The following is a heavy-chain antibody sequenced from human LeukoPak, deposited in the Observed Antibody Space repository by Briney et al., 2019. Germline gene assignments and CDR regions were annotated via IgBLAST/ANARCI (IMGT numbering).Heavy chain of an antibody. CDR3: AREVSEGFDF. CDR2: FGTRSTSI. D-gene: IGHD3-22*01. Sequence: GGSLRLSCTASGFTFSGYSMNWIRQAPGKGLEWVSSFGTRSTSIYHAGSVKGRFAISRDSAKNSLYLQMNSLRAEDTALYYCAREVSEGFDFWGQGTLVTVSS. V-gene: IGHV3-21*01. J-gene: IGHJ4*02. CDR1: GFTFSGYS.